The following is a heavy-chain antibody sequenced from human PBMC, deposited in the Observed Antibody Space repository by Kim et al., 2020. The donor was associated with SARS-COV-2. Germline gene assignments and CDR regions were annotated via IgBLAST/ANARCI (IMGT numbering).Heavy chain of an antibody. CDR1: GFSIGDHA. Sequence: GGSLRLSCVASGFSIGDHAMHWVRQAPGKGLEWVGVISSGGTKKSYLDSVKGRFTISRDTYSNTLSLQMDSLRTEDTAVYYCARDGDGSGTYFDLWGQGT. D-gene: IGHD3-10*01. V-gene: IGHV3-30*01. J-gene: IGHJ4*02. CDR2: ISSGGTKK. CDR3: ARDGDGSGTYFDL.